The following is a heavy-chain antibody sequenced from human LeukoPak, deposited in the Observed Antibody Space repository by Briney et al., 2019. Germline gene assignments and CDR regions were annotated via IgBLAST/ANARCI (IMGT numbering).Heavy chain of an antibody. CDR2: INRSGSN. CDR1: GGSFSGYY. J-gene: IGHJ4*02. CDR3: ARRYSSGWYDGEADYFDY. V-gene: IGHV4-34*01. Sequence: SSETLSLNCAGYGGSFSGYYWSWLRQPPGKGLEWFGEINRSGSNNSNPSLKRRVIISVETSKNQFSLKLSSVTAADTAVYDCARRYSSGWYDGEADYFDYWGQGTLVTVSS. D-gene: IGHD6-19*01.